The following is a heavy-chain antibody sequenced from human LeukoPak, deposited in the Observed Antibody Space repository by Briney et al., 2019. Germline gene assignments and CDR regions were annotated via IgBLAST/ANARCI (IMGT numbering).Heavy chain of an antibody. CDR3: VRDKNYYGSGSLDY. D-gene: IGHD3-10*01. CDR1: GGSFSGYY. Sequence: SETLSLTCAVYGGSFSGYYWSWIRQPPGKGLEWIGEINHSGSTNYNPSLKSRVTISVDTSKNQFSLKLSSVTAADTAVYYCVRDKNYYGSGSLDYWGXGTLVTVSP. CDR2: INHSGST. J-gene: IGHJ4*02. V-gene: IGHV4-34*01.